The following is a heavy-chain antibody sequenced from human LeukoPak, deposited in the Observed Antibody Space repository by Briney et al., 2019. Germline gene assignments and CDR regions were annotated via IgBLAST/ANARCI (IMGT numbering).Heavy chain of an antibody. V-gene: IGHV3-30*18. CDR3: AKDLRNGMDV. CDR2: ISYDGSNK. Sequence: GGSLRLSCAASGFTFSSYGMHWVRQAPGKGLEWVAVISYDGSNKYYADSVKGRFTISRDNSKNTLYPQMNSLRAEDTAVYYCAKDLRNGMDVWGQGTTVTVSS. J-gene: IGHJ6*02. CDR1: GFTFSSYG.